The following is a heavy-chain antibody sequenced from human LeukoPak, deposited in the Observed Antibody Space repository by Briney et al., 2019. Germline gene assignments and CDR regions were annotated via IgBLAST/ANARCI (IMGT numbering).Heavy chain of an antibody. D-gene: IGHD6-25*01. J-gene: IGHJ6*02. CDR1: GGSFSGYY. CDR3: ARVKHPAAHYYYGMDV. Sequence: SETLSLTCAVYGGSFSGYYWSWIRQPPGKGLEWIGEINHSGSTNYNPPLKSRVTISVDTSKNQFSLKLSSVTAADTAVYYCARVKHPAAHYYYGMDVWDQGTTVTVSS. CDR2: INHSGST. V-gene: IGHV4-34*01.